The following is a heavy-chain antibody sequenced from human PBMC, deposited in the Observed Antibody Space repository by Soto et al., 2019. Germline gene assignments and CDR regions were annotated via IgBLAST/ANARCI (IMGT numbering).Heavy chain of an antibody. CDR1: GFSLSTSGVG. D-gene: IGHD6-19*01. CDR3: AHSPRGWYYCDY. V-gene: IGHV2-5*02. J-gene: IGHJ4*02. CDR2: IYWDDDK. Sequence: QITLKESGPTLVKPTQTLTLTCTFSGFSLSTSGVGVGWIRQPPGKALEWLALIYWDDDKRYSPSLKSRLTIPKDTAKTQVVLTMTNMDPVDTATYYCAHSPRGWYYCDYWGQGTLVTVSS.